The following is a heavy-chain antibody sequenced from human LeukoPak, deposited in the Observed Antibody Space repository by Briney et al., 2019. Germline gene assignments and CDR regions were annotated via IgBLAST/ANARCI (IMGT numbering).Heavy chain of an antibody. Sequence: PSETLSLTCTVSGGSISSSSYYWGWIRQPPGKGLEWIGSIYYSGSTYYNPSLKSRVTISVDTSKNQFSLKLSSVTAADTAVYYCARPRVGATGWFDPWGQRTLVTVSS. D-gene: IGHD1-26*01. V-gene: IGHV4-39*01. CDR3: ARPRVGATGWFDP. CDR2: IYYSGST. CDR1: GGSISSSSYY. J-gene: IGHJ5*02.